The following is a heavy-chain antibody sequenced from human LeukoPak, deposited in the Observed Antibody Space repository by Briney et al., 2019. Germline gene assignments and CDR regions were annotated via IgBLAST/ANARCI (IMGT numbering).Heavy chain of an antibody. Sequence: GESLKISCKGSGYSFTSYWIGWVRQVPGKGLDWMGIIYPGDSDTRSSTSFQGQVSLSADKSISTAYLQWSSPNASDTAMYYGARHQGFWSGSQGGWFWRRGKRTTVTVAS. D-gene: IGHD3-3*01. CDR1: GYSFTSYW. J-gene: IGHJ6*04. CDR2: IYPGDSDT. V-gene: IGHV5-51*01. CDR3: ARHQGFWSGSQGGWFWR.